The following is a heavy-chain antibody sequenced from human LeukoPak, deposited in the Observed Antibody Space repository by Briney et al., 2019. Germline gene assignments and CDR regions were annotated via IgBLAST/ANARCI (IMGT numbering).Heavy chain of an antibody. J-gene: IGHJ4*02. D-gene: IGHD3-9*01. Sequence: PSETLSLTCAVSGDSIISSHWWSWVRQPPGKGLEWIGEIYHSGSTNYNPSLKSRVTISVDKSKNQFSLKLSSVTAADTAVYYCARGRRYFDWLSKQPLFDYWGQGTLVTVSS. CDR3: ARGRRYFDWLSKQPLFDY. V-gene: IGHV4-4*02. CDR2: IYHSGST. CDR1: GDSIISSHW.